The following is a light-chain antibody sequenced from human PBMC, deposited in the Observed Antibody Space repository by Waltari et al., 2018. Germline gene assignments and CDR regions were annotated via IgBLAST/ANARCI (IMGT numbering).Light chain of an antibody. J-gene: IGKJ4*01. Sequence: DIQMTQSPSTLSASVGDRFSISCRASQSISNWLAWYQQKPGKAPKHLIYRSSTLASGVPSRFSGSGSGTTFTLTISSLQPDDFATYYCQQYNSYSLLSFGGGTKVEIK. CDR3: QQYNSYSLLS. V-gene: IGKV1-5*03. CDR2: RSS. CDR1: QSISNW.